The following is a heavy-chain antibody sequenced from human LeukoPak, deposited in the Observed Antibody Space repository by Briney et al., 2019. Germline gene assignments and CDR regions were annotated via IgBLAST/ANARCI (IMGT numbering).Heavy chain of an antibody. D-gene: IGHD6-19*01. J-gene: IGHJ6*03. CDR2: IYSGGST. Sequence: DPGGSLRLSCAASGFTVSSNYMSWVRQAPGKGLEWVSVIYSGGSTYYADSVKGRFTISRDNSKNTLYLQMNSLRAEDTAVYYCARVCDDSSGWYGYYYYMDVWGKGTTVTISS. CDR3: ARVCDDSSGWYGYYYYMDV. V-gene: IGHV3-66*01. CDR1: GFTVSSNY.